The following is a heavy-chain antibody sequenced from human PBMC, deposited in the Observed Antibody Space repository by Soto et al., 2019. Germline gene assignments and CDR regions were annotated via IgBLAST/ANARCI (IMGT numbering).Heavy chain of an antibody. V-gene: IGHV1-69*06. CDR1: GGTFNNYA. D-gene: IGHD4-17*01. Sequence: QVQLVQSGAEVKKPGSSVKVSCKASGGTFNNYAISWVRQAPGQGLEWMGGIIPLFGTANYAQKFEGRVTITADKSTDTAYMELSSLKSEDTAVYYCARESDYPRDNKYYGMDVWGQGTRVTGSS. CDR2: IIPLFGTA. J-gene: IGHJ6*02. CDR3: ARESDYPRDNKYYGMDV.